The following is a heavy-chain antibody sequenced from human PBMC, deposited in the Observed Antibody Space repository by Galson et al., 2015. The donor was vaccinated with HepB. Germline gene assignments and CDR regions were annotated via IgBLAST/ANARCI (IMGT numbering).Heavy chain of an antibody. CDR2: IRSKANSYAT. Sequence: SLRLSCAASGFTFSGSAMHWVRQASGKGLEWVGRIRSKANSYATAYAASVKGRFTISRDDSKNTAYLQMNSLKTEDMAVYYCTRPFVGLSTSKPFDPWGQGTLVTVSS. CDR3: TRPFVGLSTSKPFDP. J-gene: IGHJ5*02. V-gene: IGHV3-73*01. D-gene: IGHD2-2*01. CDR1: GFTFSGSA.